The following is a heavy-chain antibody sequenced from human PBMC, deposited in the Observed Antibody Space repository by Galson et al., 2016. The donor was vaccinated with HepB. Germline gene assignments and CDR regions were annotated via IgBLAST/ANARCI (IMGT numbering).Heavy chain of an antibody. CDR3: VQGSTAPAV. D-gene: IGHD2-2*01. J-gene: IGHJ6*04. CDR1: GFTFNNYG. Sequence: SLRLSCAASGFTFNNYGMTWVRQAPGKGLEVVSSISRSGDSTDYADFVKGRFTISRDNSKNTLSLQMNSLTADDTAIYYCVQGSTAPAVWGKGTTVTVSS. CDR2: ISRSGDST. V-gene: IGHV3-23*01.